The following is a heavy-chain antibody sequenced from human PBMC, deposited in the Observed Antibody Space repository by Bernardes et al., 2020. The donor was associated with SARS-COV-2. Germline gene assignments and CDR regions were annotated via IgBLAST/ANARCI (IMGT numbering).Heavy chain of an antibody. D-gene: IGHD2-2*02. V-gene: IGHV1-18*01. CDR2: ISPYNGNT. CDR3: ARVTAAIVPAAIPSDY. Sequence: ASVKVSCKTSGYTFTTYGVTWVRQAPGQELQWMGWISPYNGNTDYAQKFQGRVSVTTDTSTSTAYMELRSLRSDDTAVYYCARVTAAIVPAAIPSDYWGQGTLVTVSS. CDR1: GYTFTTYG. J-gene: IGHJ4*02.